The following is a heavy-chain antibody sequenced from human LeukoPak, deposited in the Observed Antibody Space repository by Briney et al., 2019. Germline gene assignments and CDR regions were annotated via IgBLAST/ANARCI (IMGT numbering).Heavy chain of an antibody. CDR3: ARAPRGDSSGYYYSVRGNVFDY. D-gene: IGHD3-22*01. CDR1: GGSISSYY. V-gene: IGHV4-4*09. Sequence: PSETLSLTCTVSGGSISSYYWSWIRQPPGKGLEWIGYIYTSGSTNYNPSLKSRVTISVDTSKNQFSLKLSSVTAADTAVYYCARAPRGDSSGYYYSVRGNVFDYWGQGTLVTVSS. J-gene: IGHJ4*02. CDR2: IYTSGST.